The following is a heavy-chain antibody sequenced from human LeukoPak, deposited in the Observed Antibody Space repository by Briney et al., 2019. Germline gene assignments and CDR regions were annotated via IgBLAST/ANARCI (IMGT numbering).Heavy chain of an antibody. CDR1: GFTISSYS. D-gene: IGHD3-22*01. CDR2: ISSSSSYT. Sequence: PGGSLRLSCAASGFTISSYSMNWVRQAPGKGLEWVSSISSSSSYTYYADSVKGRFTISRDNAKNSLYLQMNSLRAEDMALYYCAKGTGPYYYDSSGYSLDYWGQGTLVTVSS. V-gene: IGHV3-21*04. CDR3: AKGTGPYYYDSSGYSLDY. J-gene: IGHJ4*02.